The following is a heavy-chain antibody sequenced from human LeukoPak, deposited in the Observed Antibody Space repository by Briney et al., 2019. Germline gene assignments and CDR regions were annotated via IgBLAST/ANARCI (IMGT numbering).Heavy chain of an antibody. CDR1: GGSISSYY. CDR2: IYTSGST. V-gene: IGHV4-4*07. CDR3: ARDRVTSLVNYYYYMDV. D-gene: IGHD4-11*01. Sequence: SETLSLTCTVSGGSISSYYWSWIRQPAGKGLEWIGRIYTSGSTNYNPSLKSRVTMSVDTSKNQFSLKLSSVTAADTAVYYCARDRVTSLVNYYYYMDVWGKGTTVTVSS. J-gene: IGHJ6*03.